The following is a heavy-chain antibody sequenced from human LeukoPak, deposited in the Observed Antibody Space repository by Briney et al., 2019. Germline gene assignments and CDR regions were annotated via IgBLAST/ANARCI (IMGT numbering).Heavy chain of an antibody. CDR2: IYPGDSDT. CDR3: ARTMVRGSFDY. Sequence: GESLKISCKTSGYNFTSYWIGWVRQMPGKGLEWMGTIYPGDSDTRYRPSFQGQVTISVDKSISTAYLQWSSLKASDTAMYYCARTMVRGSFDYWGQGTLVTVSS. CDR1: GYNFTSYW. D-gene: IGHD3-10*01. V-gene: IGHV5-51*01. J-gene: IGHJ4*02.